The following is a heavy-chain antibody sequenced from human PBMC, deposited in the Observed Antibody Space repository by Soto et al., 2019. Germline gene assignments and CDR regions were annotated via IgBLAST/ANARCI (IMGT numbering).Heavy chain of an antibody. CDR2: IWHDGSNT. CDR3: ATEKDWLHAFDI. J-gene: IGHJ3*02. Sequence: QVQLVEFGGGVVQPGRSLRLSCAASGFTFSTYGMHWVRQAPDKGLEWVAHIWHDGSNTYYTDSVKGRFTISRDNSKNTLNQQMNSLRAEDTAVYYCATEKDWLHAFDIWGQGTMITVSS. CDR1: GFTFSTYG. V-gene: IGHV3-33*01. D-gene: IGHD3-9*01.